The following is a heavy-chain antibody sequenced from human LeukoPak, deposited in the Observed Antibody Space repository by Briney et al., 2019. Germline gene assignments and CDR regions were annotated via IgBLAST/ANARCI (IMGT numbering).Heavy chain of an antibody. J-gene: IGHJ3*02. CDR1: GFSFSTYW. D-gene: IGHD7-27*01. CDR2: VYPGDSDT. CDR3: ATPRSLTGSPQDAFDI. Sequence: GESLKISCKGSGFSFSTYWIGWVRQMPGKGLEWMGIVYPGDSDTRYSPSFQGQVTISADKSTSTAYLRWRSLKASDIAMYYCATPRSLTGSPQDAFDIWGQGTMVTVSS. V-gene: IGHV5-51*01.